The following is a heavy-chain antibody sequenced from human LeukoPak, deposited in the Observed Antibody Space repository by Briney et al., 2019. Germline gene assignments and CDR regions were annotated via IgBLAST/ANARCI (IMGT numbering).Heavy chain of an antibody. J-gene: IGHJ4*02. CDR3: AGGGVATRY. Sequence: PSETLSLTCAVSGGSISSGGYSWSWIRQPPGKGLEWIGYIYHSENTYYNPSLKSRVTISIDRSKNQFSLKLSSVTAADTAVYYCAGGGVATRYWGQGTQVTVSS. CDR1: GGSISSGGYS. V-gene: IGHV4-30-2*01. CDR2: IYHSENT. D-gene: IGHD3-16*01.